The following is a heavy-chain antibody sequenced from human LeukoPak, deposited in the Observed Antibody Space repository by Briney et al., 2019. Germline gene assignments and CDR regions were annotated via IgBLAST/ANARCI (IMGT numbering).Heavy chain of an antibody. J-gene: IGHJ4*02. CDR2: MHHSEGT. V-gene: IGHV4-34*01. CDR3: ARGLDHSKTGY. CDR1: GGSLSGYY. Sequence: SETLSLTCAVYGGSLSGYYWSWIRQPPGKGLEWIGEMHHSEGTNYNPSLKSRVTMSLDTSKNQFSLKLSPVTAADTALYYCARGLDHSKTGYWGQGTLVTVSS. D-gene: IGHD4-11*01.